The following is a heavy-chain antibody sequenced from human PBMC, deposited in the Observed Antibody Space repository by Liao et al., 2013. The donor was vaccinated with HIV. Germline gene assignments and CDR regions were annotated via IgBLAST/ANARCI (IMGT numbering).Heavy chain of an antibody. CDR1: GGSFSGYY. D-gene: IGHD3-10*01. Sequence: QVQLQQWGAGLLKPSETLSLTCAVYGGSFSGYYWSWIRQPPREGAWSGLGKVNHSGSTNYNSSLKSRVTISVDTSKNQFSLKLSSVTAADTAVYYCARGNTMVRRSLGYWGQGTLVTVSS. J-gene: IGHJ4*02. V-gene: IGHV4-34*01. CDR2: VNHSGST. CDR3: ARGNTMVRRSLGY.